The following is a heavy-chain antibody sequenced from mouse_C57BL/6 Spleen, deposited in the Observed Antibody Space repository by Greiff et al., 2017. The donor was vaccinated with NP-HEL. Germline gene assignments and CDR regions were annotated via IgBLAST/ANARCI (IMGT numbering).Heavy chain of an antibody. CDR1: GFNIKDDY. V-gene: IGHV14-4*01. Sequence: VQLKESGAELVRPGASVKLSCTASGFNIKDDYMHWVKQRPEQGLEWIGWIDPENGDTEYASKFQGKATITADTSSNTAYLQLSSLTSEDTAVYYCTTYGSSQYYLDYWGQGTTLTVSS. CDR2: IDPENGDT. J-gene: IGHJ2*01. D-gene: IGHD1-1*01. CDR3: TTYGSSQYYLDY.